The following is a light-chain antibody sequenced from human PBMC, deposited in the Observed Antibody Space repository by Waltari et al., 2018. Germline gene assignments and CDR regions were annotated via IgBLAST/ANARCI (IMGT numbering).Light chain of an antibody. CDR2: DAS. Sequence: EIVFTQSPATLSLSPGERATLSCRASQSVSSNLAWYKQKPGQAPRLLIYDASNRATGIPARFSGSGSGTDFTLTISSLEPEDFALYYCQHRSNWPLTFGGGTKVEIK. CDR3: QHRSNWPLT. V-gene: IGKV3-11*01. J-gene: IGKJ4*01. CDR1: QSVSSN.